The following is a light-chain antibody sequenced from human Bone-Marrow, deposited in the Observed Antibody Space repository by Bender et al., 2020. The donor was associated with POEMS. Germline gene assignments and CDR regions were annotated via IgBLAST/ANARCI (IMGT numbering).Light chain of an antibody. CDR3: AVWDASLNGWV. V-gene: IGLV1-44*01. CDR1: SSNIGAHA. CDR2: SSH. J-gene: IGLJ3*02. Sequence: QSVLTQPPSASGTPGQRVTISCSGGSSNIGAHAVNWYQHLPGTAPKLLIYSSHRRPSEVPGRFSGSGSGTSASLAISGLQSEDEADYYWAVWDASLNGWVFGGATKLTVL.